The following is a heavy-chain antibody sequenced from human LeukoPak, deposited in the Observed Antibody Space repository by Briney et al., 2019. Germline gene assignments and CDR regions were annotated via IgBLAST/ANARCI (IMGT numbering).Heavy chain of an antibody. Sequence: PGGSLRLSCAASGFTVSSNYMSWVRQAPGKGLEWVSVIYSGDNTYYADSVKGRFTISRDNSKNTLYLQMNSLRAEDTAVYYCVRDASSTQSSGSWFDPWGQGTLVTVSS. J-gene: IGHJ5*02. CDR3: VRDASSTQSSGSWFDP. V-gene: IGHV3-53*01. CDR2: IYSGDNT. D-gene: IGHD2-2*01. CDR1: GFTVSSNY.